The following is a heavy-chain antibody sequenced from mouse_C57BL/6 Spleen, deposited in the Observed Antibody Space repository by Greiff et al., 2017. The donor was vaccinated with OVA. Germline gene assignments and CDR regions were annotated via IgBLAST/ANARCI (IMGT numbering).Heavy chain of an antibody. J-gene: IGHJ2*01. CDR1: GYSFTGYY. Sequence: EVQLQQSGPELVKPGASVKISCKASGYSFTGYYMNWVKQSPEKSLEWIGEINPSTGGTTYNQKFKAKATLTVDKSSSTAYMQLKSLTSEDSAVYYCALDSSCYVGYFDYWGQGTTLTVSS. V-gene: IGHV1-42*01. CDR2: INPSTGGT. D-gene: IGHD3-2*02. CDR3: ALDSSCYVGYFDY.